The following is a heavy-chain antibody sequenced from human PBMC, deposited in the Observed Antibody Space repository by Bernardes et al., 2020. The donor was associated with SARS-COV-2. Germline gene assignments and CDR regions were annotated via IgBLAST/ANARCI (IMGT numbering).Heavy chain of an antibody. V-gene: IGHV3-21*06. Sequence: GGSLRLSCAASAFIFGDHSMNWVRQVPGKGLEWVSSISCSNSYKYYADSVRGRFTISRDNAKNSLFLQMDSLRVDDTAVYYGARDRGGAPLMYWHFDLWGRGTSVTVSS. D-gene: IGHD3-10*01. CDR1: AFIFGDHS. CDR2: ISCSNSYK. CDR3: ARDRGGAPLMYWHFDL. J-gene: IGHJ2*01.